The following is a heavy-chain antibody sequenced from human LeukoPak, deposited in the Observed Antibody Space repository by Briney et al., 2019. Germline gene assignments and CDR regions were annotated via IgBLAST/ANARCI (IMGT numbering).Heavy chain of an antibody. CDR1: GFTFSSFA. CDR3: ARESRRGSWYVPFDY. D-gene: IGHD6-13*01. J-gene: IGHJ4*02. Sequence: GGSLRLSCAASGFTFSSFAMTWVRQAPGKGLEWVSGFDGNGPNTYYADSVKGRWTISRDNSKNTLYLQVNSLRAEDTAVYYCARESRRGSWYVPFDYWGQGTLVTVSS. V-gene: IGHV3-23*01. CDR2: FDGNGPNT.